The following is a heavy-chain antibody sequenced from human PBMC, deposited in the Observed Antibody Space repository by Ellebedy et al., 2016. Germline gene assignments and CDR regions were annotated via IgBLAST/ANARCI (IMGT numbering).Heavy chain of an antibody. D-gene: IGHD2-2*01. CDR1: GGTFSSYA. J-gene: IGHJ5*02. CDR3: ARGGAGVVVPAAITGGPFDP. Sequence: SVKVSXXASGGTFSSYAISWVRQAPGQGLEWMGGIIPIFGTANYAQKFQGRVTITADESTSTAYMELSSLRSEDTAVYYCARGGAGVVVPAAITGGPFDPWGQGTLVTVSS. V-gene: IGHV1-69*13. CDR2: IIPIFGTA.